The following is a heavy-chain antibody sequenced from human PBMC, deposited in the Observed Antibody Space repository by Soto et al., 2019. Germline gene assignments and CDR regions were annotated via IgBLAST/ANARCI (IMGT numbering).Heavy chain of an antibody. CDR1: GFTFSTHS. CDR3: GGEVGFQLIY. V-gene: IGHV3-48*01. J-gene: IGHJ4*02. Sequence: GGSLRLSCAASGFTFSTHSMNWVRQAPGKGLEWISYITSSSVTMYADSVKGRFTISRDNAKNSLYLQMNSLRAEDTAVYFCGGEVGFQLIYWGQGTLVTVSS. D-gene: IGHD2-2*01. CDR2: ITSSSVTM.